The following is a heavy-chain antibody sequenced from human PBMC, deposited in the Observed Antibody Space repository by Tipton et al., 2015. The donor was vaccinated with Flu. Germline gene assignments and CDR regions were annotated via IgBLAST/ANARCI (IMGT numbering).Heavy chain of an antibody. Sequence: SLRLSCTASGFTFGDFGVSWVRQAPGKGLEWVAFIRRRPYAGTRKYAASVKDRFTISRDDSKSIVYLQMNSLKTEDTAVYYCVRDLSGPFDFWGRGTVVTVSS. D-gene: IGHD6-19*01. V-gene: IGHV3-49*04. CDR3: VRDLSGPFDF. CDR1: GFTFGDFG. J-gene: IGHJ4*02. CDR2: IRRRPYAGTR.